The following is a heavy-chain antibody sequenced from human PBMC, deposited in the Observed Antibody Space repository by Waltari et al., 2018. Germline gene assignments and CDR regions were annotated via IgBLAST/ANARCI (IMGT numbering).Heavy chain of an antibody. Sequence: EVQLVESGGGLVQPGGSLRLSCAASGFTFSSYWMSWVHQAQGKGVEWVANIKQDGSEKYSVNSVKGLFTISRDNAKNSLYLQMNRLRADDTAVYYCARVLGDAFDIWGQGTMVTVSS. CDR1: GFTFSSYW. J-gene: IGHJ3*02. CDR3: ARVLGDAFDI. D-gene: IGHD3-3*02. CDR2: IKQDGSEK. V-gene: IGHV3-7*01.